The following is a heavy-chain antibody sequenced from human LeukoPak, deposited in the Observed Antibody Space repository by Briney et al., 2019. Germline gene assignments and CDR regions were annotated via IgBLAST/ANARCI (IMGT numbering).Heavy chain of an antibody. D-gene: IGHD4-17*01. CDR3: ASGHGDYAGYLDY. CDR1: CVSISSYY. J-gene: IGHJ4*02. Sequence: SETLSLTCTVSCVSISSYYWNWARHPPGKGLEWIGYIYYTGVTNHNPSHKRRVTISVDTSKNQFSLKLSSMTAAGTAVYSCASGHGDYAGYLDYWGQGTLVTVSS. CDR2: IYYTGVT. V-gene: IGHV4-59*01.